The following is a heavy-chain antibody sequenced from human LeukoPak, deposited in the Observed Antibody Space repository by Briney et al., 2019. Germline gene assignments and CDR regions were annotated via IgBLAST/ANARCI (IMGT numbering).Heavy chain of an antibody. D-gene: IGHD1-1*01. Sequence: GGSLRLSCGASGFTLSSFVMSWVRQTPGKGLEWVATITAGGSNTYYADSVKGRFTISRDNSKNTLHLQMNSLRAEDTAVYYCATRGTSATKYFADWGQGTLVSVSS. CDR3: ATRGTSATKYFAD. J-gene: IGHJ4*02. CDR2: ITAGGSNT. CDR1: GFTLSSFV. V-gene: IGHV3-23*01.